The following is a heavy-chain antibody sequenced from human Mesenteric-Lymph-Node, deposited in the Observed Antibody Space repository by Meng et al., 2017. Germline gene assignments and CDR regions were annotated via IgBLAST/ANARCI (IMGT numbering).Heavy chain of an antibody. CDR1: GFTFSGYW. V-gene: IGHV3-74*01. CDR3: VRDGPNYFDQ. Sequence: EVMWVVSGGGLVQHWGSLRLSCEASGFTFSGYWMHWFRQGTGKSLVWLSHINNDGTGTSYAESVRGRFTISRDNAKNTLYLQMNSLTVEDTAVYYCVRDGPNYFDQWGQGTLVTVSS. J-gene: IGHJ4*02. CDR2: INNDGTGT.